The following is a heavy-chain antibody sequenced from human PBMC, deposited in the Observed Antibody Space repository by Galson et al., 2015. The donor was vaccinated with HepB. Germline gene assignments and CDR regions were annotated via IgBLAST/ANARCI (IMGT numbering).Heavy chain of an antibody. Sequence: LTCSVSGGSFIIYYWSWIRQSAGKGLEWIGRIHPSGSTNFNPSLKSRVTMSVDTSKNQVSLKLTSVTAADTAVYYCAREIWYELDGGVWFDPWGQGTLVTVSP. CDR2: IHPSGST. V-gene: IGHV4-4*07. J-gene: IGHJ5*02. CDR3: AREIWYELDGGVWFDP. D-gene: IGHD1-1*01. CDR1: GGSFIIYY.